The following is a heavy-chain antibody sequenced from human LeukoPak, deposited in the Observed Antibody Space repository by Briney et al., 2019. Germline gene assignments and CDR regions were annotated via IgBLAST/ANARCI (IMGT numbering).Heavy chain of an antibody. CDR3: AEDGSDIVVRPAAEKTYYYYGMDV. CDR1: GYTFTSYG. D-gene: IGHD2-2*01. CDR2: ISAYNGNT. Sequence: ASVKVSCKASGYTFTSYGISWVRQAPGQGLEWMGWISAYNGNTNYAQKLQGRVTMTTDTSTSTAYMELRSLRSDDTAVYYCAEDGSDIVVRPAAEKTYYYYGMDVWGQGTTVTVSS. V-gene: IGHV1-18*01. J-gene: IGHJ6*02.